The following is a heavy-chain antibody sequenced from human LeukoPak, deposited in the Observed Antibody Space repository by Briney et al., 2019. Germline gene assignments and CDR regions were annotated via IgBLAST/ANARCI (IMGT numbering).Heavy chain of an antibody. D-gene: IGHD3-10*01. CDR2: IYHSGST. CDR3: ARATQGMVRGVIITD. V-gene: IGHV4-4*02. Sequence: SGTLSLTCAVSGGFISSSNWWSWVRQPPGKGLEWIGEIYHSGSTNYNPSLKSRVTISVDKSKNQFSLKLSSVTAADTAVYYCARATQGMVRGVIITDWGQGTLVTVSS. J-gene: IGHJ4*02. CDR1: GGFISSSNW.